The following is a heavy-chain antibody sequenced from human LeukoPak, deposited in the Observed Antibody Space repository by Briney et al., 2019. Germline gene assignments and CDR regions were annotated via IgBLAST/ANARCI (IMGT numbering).Heavy chain of an antibody. CDR1: GFTFSSYA. V-gene: IGHV3-30-3*01. J-gene: IGHJ4*02. CDR3: ARGNLRFDY. D-gene: IGHD1-14*01. CDR2: ISYDGSNK. Sequence: GGSLRLSCAASGFTFSSYAMHWVRQAPGKGLEWVAVISYDGSNKYYADSVKGRFTISRDNSKNTLYLQMNSLRAEDTAVYYCARGNLRFDYWGQGTLVTVSS.